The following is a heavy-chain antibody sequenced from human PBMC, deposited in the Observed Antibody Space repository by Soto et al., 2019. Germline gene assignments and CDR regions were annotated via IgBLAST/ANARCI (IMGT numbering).Heavy chain of an antibody. CDR2: INHSGST. J-gene: IGHJ6*03. Sequence: SETLSLTCAVYGGSFSGYYWSWIRQPPGKGLEWIGEINHSGSTNYNPSLKSRVTISVDTSKNQFSLKLSSVTAADTAVYYCARGATVGTGTFSYYYYYYMDVWGKGTTVTVSS. CDR3: ARGATVGTGTFSYYYYYYMDV. D-gene: IGHD1-1*01. CDR1: GGSFSGYY. V-gene: IGHV4-34*01.